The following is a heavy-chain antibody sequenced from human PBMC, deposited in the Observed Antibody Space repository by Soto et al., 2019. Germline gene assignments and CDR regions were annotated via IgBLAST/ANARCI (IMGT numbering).Heavy chain of an antibody. CDR3: ARGKWELLSFDY. CDR1: GGSISSYY. V-gene: IGHV4-59*01. CDR2: IYYSGST. Sequence: SETLSLTCTVSGGSISSYYWSWIRQPPGKGLEWIGYIYYSGSTNYNPSLKSRVTISVDTSKNQFSLKPSSVTAADTAVYYCARGKWELLSFDYWGQGTLVTVSS. J-gene: IGHJ4*02. D-gene: IGHD1-26*01.